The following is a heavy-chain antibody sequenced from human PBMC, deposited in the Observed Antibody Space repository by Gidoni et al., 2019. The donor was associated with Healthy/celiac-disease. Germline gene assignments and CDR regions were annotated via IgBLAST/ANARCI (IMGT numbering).Heavy chain of an antibody. J-gene: IGHJ6*02. D-gene: IGHD6-13*01. CDR2: IRSKAYGGTT. V-gene: IGHV3-49*04. CDR3: TRDGHTIAAAGYRGMDV. CDR1: GFTFGDYA. Sequence: EVQLVESGGGLVQPGRSLRLSCTASGFTFGDYAMSWVRQAPGKGLEWVGFIRSKAYGGTTEYAASVKGRFTISRDDSKSIAYLQMNSLKTEDTAVYYCTRDGHTIAAAGYRGMDVWGQGTTVTVSS.